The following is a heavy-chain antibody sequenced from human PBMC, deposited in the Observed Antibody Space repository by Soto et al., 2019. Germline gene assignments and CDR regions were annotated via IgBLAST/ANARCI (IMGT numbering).Heavy chain of an antibody. CDR2: SHSGST. D-gene: IGHD3-3*01. V-gene: IGHV4-30-2*01. CDR3: ARGPPFGR. CDR1: GGSISSGGNS. Sequence: QLQLQESGSGLVKPSQTLSLTCAVSGGSISSGGNSGAGFGRHQGRAWSGLGTSHSGSTYYNPSLKSRVTISVDRSKNQFSLKLSSVTAADTAVYYCARGPPFGRWGQGTLVTVSS. J-gene: IGHJ4*02.